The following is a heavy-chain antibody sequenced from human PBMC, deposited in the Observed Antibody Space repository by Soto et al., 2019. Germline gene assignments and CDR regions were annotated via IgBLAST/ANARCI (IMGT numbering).Heavy chain of an antibody. CDR2: INSDGSST. CDR1: GFTFSNHW. CDR3: ARGIQYRYGMDV. D-gene: IGHD5-18*01. J-gene: IGHJ6*02. Sequence: EVQLVESGGGLVQPGGSLRLSCAVAGFTFSNHWMHWVRQAPGKGLVWVSRINSDGSSTFYADSVKGRFTISRDNAKNTVYLQMNSLRGDDTAVYYCARGIQYRYGMDVWGQGTTVTVS. V-gene: IGHV3-74*01.